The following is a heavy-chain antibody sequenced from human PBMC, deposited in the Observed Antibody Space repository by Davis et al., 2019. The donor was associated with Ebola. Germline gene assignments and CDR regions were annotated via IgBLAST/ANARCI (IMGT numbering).Heavy chain of an antibody. D-gene: IGHD2-15*01. CDR1: GDTLSSYA. V-gene: IGHV1-69*13. J-gene: IGHJ6*02. Sequence: SVKVSCKAVGDTLSSYAMTWVRQAPGQGLEWMGGIIPVFRTANYAQKFQGRVTITADESTRTAYMELSSLRSEDTAVYYCAREKVVVVVAATNDYYYYGMDVWGQGTTVTVSS. CDR2: IIPVFRTA. CDR3: AREKVVVVVAATNDYYYYGMDV.